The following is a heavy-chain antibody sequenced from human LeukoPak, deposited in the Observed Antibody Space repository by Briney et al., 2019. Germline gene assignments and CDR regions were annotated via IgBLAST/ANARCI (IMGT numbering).Heavy chain of an antibody. Sequence: ASLKVSCKASGYTFTRYYIHWLRQAPGQGLEWLGWLNPNTGGTRYAQKFEGRVTMTSDTSISAAYLELSSLTSDDTAIYYCAKSLAGTTVSWWFDPWGQGTLVTVSS. CDR1: GYTFTRYY. CDR3: AKSLAGTTVSWWFDP. V-gene: IGHV1-2*02. CDR2: LNPNTGGT. J-gene: IGHJ5*02. D-gene: IGHD1-7*01.